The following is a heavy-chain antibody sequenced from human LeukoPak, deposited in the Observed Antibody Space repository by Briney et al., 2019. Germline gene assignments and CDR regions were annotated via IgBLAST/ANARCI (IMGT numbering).Heavy chain of an antibody. CDR2: IYYSGST. Sequence: SETLSLTCTVSGGSISSYYWSWIRQPPGKGLEWIGYIYYSGSTNYNPSLKSRVTISVDTSKNQFSLKLSSVAAADTAVYYCARASYCSGGSCYGGTLFDYWGQGTLVTVSS. J-gene: IGHJ4*02. D-gene: IGHD2-15*01. CDR1: GGSISSYY. V-gene: IGHV4-59*01. CDR3: ARASYCSGGSCYGGTLFDY.